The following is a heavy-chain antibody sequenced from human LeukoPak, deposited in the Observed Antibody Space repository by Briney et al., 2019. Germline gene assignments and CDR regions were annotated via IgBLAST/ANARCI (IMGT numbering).Heavy chain of an antibody. CDR3: ARDGYYYDSSGYLDY. J-gene: IGHJ4*02. CDR2: ISYDGSNK. Sequence: GGSLRLSCAASGFTFSSYAMHWVRQAPGKGLEWVAVISYDGSNKYYADSVKGRFTISRDNSKNTLYLQMNSLRAEDTAVYYCARDGYYYDSSGYLDYWGQGTLVTVSS. V-gene: IGHV3-30-3*01. D-gene: IGHD3-22*01. CDR1: GFTFSSYA.